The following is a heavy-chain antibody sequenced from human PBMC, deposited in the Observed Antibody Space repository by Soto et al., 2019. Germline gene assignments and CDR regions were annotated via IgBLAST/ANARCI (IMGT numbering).Heavy chain of an antibody. CDR2: ISAYNGNT. J-gene: IGHJ3*02. V-gene: IGHV1-18*01. D-gene: IGHD3-3*01. CDR1: GYTFTSYG. Sequence: ASVKVSCKASGYTFTSYGISWVRQAPGQGLEWMGWISAYNGNTNYAQKLQGRVTMTIDTSTSTAYMELRSLRSDDTAVYYCARDQLLRFLAAGDAFDIWGQGTMVTVS. CDR3: ARDQLLRFLAAGDAFDI.